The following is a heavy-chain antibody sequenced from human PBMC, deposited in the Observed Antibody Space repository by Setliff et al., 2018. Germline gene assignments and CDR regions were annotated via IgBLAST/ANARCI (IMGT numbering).Heavy chain of an antibody. CDR2: ISPYTGNT. V-gene: IGHV1-18*01. D-gene: IGHD4-17*01. CDR3: ARAGDAATNRKGVFEF. Sequence: ASVKVSCKASGYTFTDFGINWVRQAPGQGLEWMGWISPYTGNTYSAQRFQGRVTMTRDTSTSTIYMELASLRSEDTAVYYCARAGDAATNRKGVFEFWGQGTLVTVSS. CDR1: GYTFTDFG. J-gene: IGHJ4*02.